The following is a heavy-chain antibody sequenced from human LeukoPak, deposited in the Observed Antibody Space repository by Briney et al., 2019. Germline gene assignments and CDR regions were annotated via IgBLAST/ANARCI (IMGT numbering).Heavy chain of an antibody. Sequence: PGGSLRLSCAASGFTFSSYAMNWVRQAPGTGLEWVSYISPSSTLIYYANSVKGRFTIHRENAKKSLFLQMNSRRAEDTAVYYCASLASEWELPEVDYWGLGTLVTVYS. J-gene: IGHJ4*02. CDR1: GFTFSSYA. CDR3: ASLASEWELPEVDY. CDR2: ISPSSTLI. D-gene: IGHD1-26*01. V-gene: IGHV3-48*01.